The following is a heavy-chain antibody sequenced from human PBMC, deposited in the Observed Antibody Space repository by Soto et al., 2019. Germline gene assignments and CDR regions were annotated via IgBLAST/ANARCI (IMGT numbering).Heavy chain of an antibody. V-gene: IGHV3-23*01. CDR2: ISGSGGST. CDR3: AKVQSYRFWSGYYLL. D-gene: IGHD3-3*01. J-gene: IGHJ4*02. CDR1: GFTFSSYA. Sequence: PGGSLRLSCAASGFTFSSYAMSWVRQAPGKGLEWVSAISGSGGSTYYADSVKGRFTISRDNSKNTLYLQMNSLRAEDTAVYYCAKVQSYRFWSGYYLLWGQGTLVTVSS.